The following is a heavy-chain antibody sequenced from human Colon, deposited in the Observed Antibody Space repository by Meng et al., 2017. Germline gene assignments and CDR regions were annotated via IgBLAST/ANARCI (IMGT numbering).Heavy chain of an antibody. CDR3: ARAKNGHAWGFDS. D-gene: IGHD2-8*01. CDR2: ISGSGNTI. CDR1: GFSFRDSF. Sequence: GGSLRLSCATSGFSFRDSFMSWIRQAPGKGLEWVSYISGSGNTIHYADSVRGRFTISRDNAENSLSLQMNSLTAADTAVYYCARAKNGHAWGFDSWGQGNPV. J-gene: IGHJ4*02. V-gene: IGHV3-11*01.